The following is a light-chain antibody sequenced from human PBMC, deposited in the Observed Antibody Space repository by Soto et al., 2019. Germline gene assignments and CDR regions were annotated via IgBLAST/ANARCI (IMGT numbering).Light chain of an antibody. CDR3: HQCDSSSWT. CDR1: QSLSSNY. J-gene: IGKJ1*01. CDR2: GAS. Sequence: EIVLTQSPGTLSLSPGERATLSCRASQSLSSNYLAWYQQKPGQAPRLLIYGASNRATGIPDRFSGSGSGTDFTLTISRLEPEDFAVFYCHQCDSSSWTFGQGTKVEIK. V-gene: IGKV3-20*01.